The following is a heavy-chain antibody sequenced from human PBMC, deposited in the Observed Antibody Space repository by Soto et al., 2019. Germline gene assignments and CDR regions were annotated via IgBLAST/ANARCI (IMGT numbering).Heavy chain of an antibody. CDR2: MNPNSGNT. D-gene: IGHD2-2*01. CDR1: GYTFTSYD. J-gene: IGHJ4*02. V-gene: IGHV1-8*01. CDR3: ARGDCINTRCYAEGFDY. Sequence: QVQLVQSGAEVKKPGASVKVSCKASGYTFTSYDISWVRQATGQGLEWMGWMNPNSGNTGYAQKFQGRVTMTRSTSISTAYMELSSLRSEDTAVYYCARGDCINTRCYAEGFDYWGQGTLVTVSS.